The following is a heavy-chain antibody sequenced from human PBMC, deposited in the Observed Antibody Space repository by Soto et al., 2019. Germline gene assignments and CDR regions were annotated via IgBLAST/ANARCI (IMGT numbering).Heavy chain of an antibody. CDR2: LTHCGSP. CDR3: ARRALCVTILGKSPPYYYYYGMDV. Sequence: SETLSLTCAVYGRSFSGYSWSWIRQPPGTWLGWIGDLTHCGSPNYNQSLKTRVTISVETSKNQSSLKLSSVTAADTAVYYCARRALCVTILGKSPPYYYYYGMDVWGQGTTVTVSS. CDR1: GRSFSGYS. V-gene: IGHV4-34*01. D-gene: IGHD3-3*01. J-gene: IGHJ6*02.